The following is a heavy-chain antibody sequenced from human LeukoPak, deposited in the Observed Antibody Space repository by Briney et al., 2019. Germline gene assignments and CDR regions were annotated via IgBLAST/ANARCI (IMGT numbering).Heavy chain of an antibody. CDR2: INAGNGNT. V-gene: IGHV1-3*01. D-gene: IGHD3-10*01. CDR1: GYTFTSYA. CDR3: AREASYYGSGIYDAFDI. J-gene: IGHJ3*02. Sequence: ASVKVSCKASGYTFTSYAMHWVRQAPGQRLEWMGWINAGNGNTKYSQKFQGRVTITRDTSASTAYMELSSLRSEDTAVYYCAREASYYGSGIYDAFDIWGQGTMVTVSS.